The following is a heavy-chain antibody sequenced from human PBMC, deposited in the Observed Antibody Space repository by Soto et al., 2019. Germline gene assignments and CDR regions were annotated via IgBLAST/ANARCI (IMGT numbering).Heavy chain of an antibody. V-gene: IGHV1-18*01. CDR2: IRPYNGDT. CDR1: GYMFISYG. CDR3: VRDLDGSGSYYTDY. J-gene: IGHJ4*02. D-gene: IGHD3-10*01. Sequence: RPSVKVSCKASGYMFISYGINWVRQAPGQGLEWMGWIRPYNGDTKYAQNLQGRVTMTTDTSTSTAYMEMRSLRSDDTAVYYCVRDLDGSGSYYTDYLGPGTLVTVSS.